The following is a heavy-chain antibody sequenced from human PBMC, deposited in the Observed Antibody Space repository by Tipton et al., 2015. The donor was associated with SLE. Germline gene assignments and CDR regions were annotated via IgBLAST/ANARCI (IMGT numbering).Heavy chain of an antibody. J-gene: IGHJ4*02. V-gene: IGHV3-21*01. CDR3: AKDRAIFGVVTPFDY. D-gene: IGHD3-3*01. CDR2: ISSSSSYI. CDR1: GFTFSSYS. Sequence: SLRLSCAASGFTFSSYSMNWVRQAPGKGLEWVSSISSSSSYIYYADSVKGRFTISRDNAKNSLYLQMNSLRAEDTAVYYCAKDRAIFGVVTPFDYWGQGTLVTVSS.